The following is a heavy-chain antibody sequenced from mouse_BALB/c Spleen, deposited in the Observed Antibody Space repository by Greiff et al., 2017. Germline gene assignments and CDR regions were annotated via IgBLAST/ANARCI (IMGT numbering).Heavy chain of an antibody. CDR1: GYTFTSYW. V-gene: IGHV1-5*01. CDR2: IYPGNSDT. CDR3: TRSRGNYWYFDV. D-gene: IGHD2-1*01. J-gene: IGHJ1*01. Sequence: EVQLQQSGTVLARPGASVKMSCKASGYTFTSYWMHWVKQRPGQGLEWIGVIYPGNSDTSYNQKFKGKAKLTAVTSTSTAYMELSSLTNEDSAVYYCTRSRGNYWYFDVWGAGTTVTVSS.